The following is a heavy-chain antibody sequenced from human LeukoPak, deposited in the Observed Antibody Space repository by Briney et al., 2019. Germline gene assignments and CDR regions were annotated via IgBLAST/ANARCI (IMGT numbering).Heavy chain of an antibody. CDR1: GLTFSNYG. CDR3: AKGGSNNWSFDN. Sequence: PGGSLRLSCAAAGLTFSNYGMHWVRQAPGKGLQRVAYIRYDGRNKYSADSVKGRFTIYRGNSKSTLYLQMNSLRPEDTAVYYCAKGGSNNWSFDNWGQGTLVTVSS. CDR2: IRYDGRNK. D-gene: IGHD1-1*01. J-gene: IGHJ4*02. V-gene: IGHV3-30*02.